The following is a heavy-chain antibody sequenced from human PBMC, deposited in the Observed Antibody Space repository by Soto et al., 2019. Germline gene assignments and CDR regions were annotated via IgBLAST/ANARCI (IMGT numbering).Heavy chain of an antibody. Sequence: QLHLQESGPELVKPSQTLSLACTVSGDTTSSADFFWSWLRQPPGEGLEWIGYVYFSGFTQSNPSLKSRLSMSVDTSKNQVSLKLSSVTAADTAVYYCARIRSTYGDYFDSWGQGTLVTVSS. CDR2: VYFSGFT. V-gene: IGHV4-30-4*01. CDR3: ARIRSTYGDYFDS. J-gene: IGHJ4*02. D-gene: IGHD4-17*01. CDR1: GDTTSSADFF.